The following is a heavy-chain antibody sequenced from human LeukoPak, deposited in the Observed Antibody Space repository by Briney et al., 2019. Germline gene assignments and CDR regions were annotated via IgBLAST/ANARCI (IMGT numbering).Heavy chain of an antibody. J-gene: IGHJ5*02. V-gene: IGHV5-51*01. CDR1: GYTFTSYW. CDR3: ARRAPQYDWFDP. CDR2: IYPGDSDT. Sequence: HGESLKICCKGSGYTFTSYWIGWVRQMPGKGLEYMGTIYPGDSDTRYSPSFQGQVTISADKSINTAYLQWSSLKASDTAIYYCARRAPQYDWFDPWGQGTLVTVSS.